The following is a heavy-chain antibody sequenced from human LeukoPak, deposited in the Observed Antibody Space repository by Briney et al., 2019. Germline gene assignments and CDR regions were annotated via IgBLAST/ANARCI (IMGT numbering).Heavy chain of an antibody. CDR1: GGSISSYY. D-gene: IGHD2-15*01. V-gene: IGHV4-59*01. J-gene: IGHJ6*02. CDR3: ARLVAAEEPYYYYGMDV. CDR2: IYYSGST. Sequence: SETLSLTCTVSGGSISSYYWSWIRQPPGKGLEWIGYIYYSGSTNYNPSLKSRVTISVDTSKNQFSLKLSSVTAADTAVYYCARLVAAEEPYYYYGMDVWGQGTTVTVSS.